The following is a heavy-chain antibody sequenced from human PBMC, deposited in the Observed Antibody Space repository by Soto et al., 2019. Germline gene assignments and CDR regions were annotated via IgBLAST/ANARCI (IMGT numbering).Heavy chain of an antibody. Sequence: GGALKISWRACGDGFATYWIAWGRQTPERGLEGMGIIYPGDSGIKYSPSFDGQVTFSVDKSTSTAYLQWIGLKTSDTGIYFRPRSPAANSLPPFDFWAQGSLQTVTS. D-gene: IGHD6-13*01. J-gene: IGHJ4*02. CDR2: IYPGDSGI. V-gene: IGHV5-51*03. CDR1: GDGFATYW. CDR3: PRSPAANSLPPFDF.